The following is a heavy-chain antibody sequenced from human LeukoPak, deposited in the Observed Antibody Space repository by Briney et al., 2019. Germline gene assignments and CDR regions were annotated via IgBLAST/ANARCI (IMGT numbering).Heavy chain of an antibody. CDR1: GFTFSSYW. J-gene: IGHJ4*02. V-gene: IGHV3-7*01. CDR2: IKHNGDDL. D-gene: IGHD3-16*01. Sequence: GGPLRLSCAASGFTFSSYWMAWVRQAPGKGLEWVANIKHNGDDLNYVDSVEDRFTISRDDAQNSLYLHMTSLRVEDTAVYYCARELRTFDSWGQGTLVTVSS. CDR3: ARELRTFDS.